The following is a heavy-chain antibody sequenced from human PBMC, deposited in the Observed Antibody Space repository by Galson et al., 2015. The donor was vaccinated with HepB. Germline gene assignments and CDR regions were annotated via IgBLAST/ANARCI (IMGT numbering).Heavy chain of an antibody. D-gene: IGHD6-19*01. V-gene: IGHV3-66*01. J-gene: IGHJ6*02. CDR3: ARDRRVAGKGGYYYYYGMDV. CDR1: GFTVSSNY. Sequence: SLRLSCAASGFTVSSNYMSWVRQAPGKGLEWVSVIYSGGSTYYADSVKGRFTISRDNSKNTLYLQMNSLRAEDTAVYYCARDRRVAGKGGYYYYYGMDVWGQGTTVTVSS. CDR2: IYSGGST.